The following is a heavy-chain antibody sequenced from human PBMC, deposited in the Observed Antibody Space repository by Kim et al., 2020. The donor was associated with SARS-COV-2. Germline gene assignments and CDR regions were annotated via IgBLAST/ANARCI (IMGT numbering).Heavy chain of an antibody. Sequence: ETIYAQKFQGRVTMTEDTSTDTAYMELSSLRSEDTAVYYCATLGMEVGDYWGQGTLVTVSS. CDR3: ATLGMEVGDY. J-gene: IGHJ4*02. D-gene: IGHD2-15*01. CDR2: ET. V-gene: IGHV1-24*01.